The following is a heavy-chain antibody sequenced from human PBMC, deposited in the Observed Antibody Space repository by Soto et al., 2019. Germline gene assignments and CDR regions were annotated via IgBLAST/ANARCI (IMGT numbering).Heavy chain of an antibody. CDR1: GFSVSDNY. D-gene: IGHD3-10*01. CDR2: IYADGRT. CDR3: TRDWYGLGRN. V-gene: IGHV3-53*01. Sequence: EVQLVASGGGLIQPGGSLRLSCVVSGFSVSDNYLTWVRQAPGKGLECVSVIYADGRTYYTGSVMGRFTLSRDNSKNMLYLQMNSLSVEDTALYYCTRDWYGLGRNWGQGTLVSVSS. J-gene: IGHJ4*02.